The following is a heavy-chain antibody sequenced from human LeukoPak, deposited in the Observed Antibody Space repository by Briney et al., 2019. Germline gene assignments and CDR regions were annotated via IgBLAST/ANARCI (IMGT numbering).Heavy chain of an antibody. V-gene: IGHV3-74*01. J-gene: IGHJ5*02. CDR3: ARAVAGTDCWFDP. CDR1: GFTFSSYW. D-gene: IGHD6-19*01. Sequence: GGSLRLSCAASGFTFSSYWMHWVRQAPGKGLVWVSRINSDGSSTSYADSVKGRFTISRDNAKNTLYLQMNSLRAEDTAVYYCARAVAGTDCWFDPWGQGTLVTVSS. CDR2: INSDGSST.